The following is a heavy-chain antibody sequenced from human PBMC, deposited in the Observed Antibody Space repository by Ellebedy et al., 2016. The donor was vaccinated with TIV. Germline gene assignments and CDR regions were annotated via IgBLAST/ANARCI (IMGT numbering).Heavy chain of an antibody. D-gene: IGHD6-13*01. CDR1: GGSISSYY. CDR2: IYYDGST. CDR3: ARYSPLQQQLV. Sequence: MPSETLSLTCTVSGGSISSYYWSWIRQPPGKGLEWIGYIYYDGSTNYNPSLKSRVTISVDTPKNQFSLRLSSVTAADTAVYYCARYSPLQQQLVWGQGTLVTVSS. V-gene: IGHV4-59*01. J-gene: IGHJ4*02.